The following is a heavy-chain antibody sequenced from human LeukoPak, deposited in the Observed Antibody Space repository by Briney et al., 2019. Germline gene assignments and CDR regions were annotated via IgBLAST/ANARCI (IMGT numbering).Heavy chain of an antibody. CDR1: GFTFSSYA. CDR2: ISGSGGST. D-gene: IGHD2-2*01. Sequence: GGSLRLYCAASGFTFSSYAMSWVRQAPGKGLEWVSAISGSGGSTYYADSVKGRFTVSRDNSKNTLYLQMNSLRAEDTAVYYCAKVGYCSSTSCYAFDIWGQGTMVTVSS. J-gene: IGHJ3*02. CDR3: AKVGYCSSTSCYAFDI. V-gene: IGHV3-23*01.